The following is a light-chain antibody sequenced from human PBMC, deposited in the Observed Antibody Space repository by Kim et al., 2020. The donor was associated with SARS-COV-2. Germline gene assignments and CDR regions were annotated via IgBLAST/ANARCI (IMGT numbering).Light chain of an antibody. CDR2: DAS. J-gene: IGKJ5*01. CDR3: QHHSPYPNA. Sequence: IQLTQSPSTLSASIGDRVTITCRASQSIGGWLAWYQQKPGKAPKLLIHDASSVESGVPSWFSGRGSETEFTLTNSSLQPDDCASDYCQHHSPYPNAFGQGTRLEI. CDR1: QSIGGW. V-gene: IGKV1-5*01.